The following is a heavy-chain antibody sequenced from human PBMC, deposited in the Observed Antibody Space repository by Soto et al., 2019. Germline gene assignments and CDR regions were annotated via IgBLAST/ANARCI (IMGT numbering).Heavy chain of an antibody. CDR1: GFTFSSCG. CDR3: AKDSAIVYNYGYFDY. V-gene: IGHV3-30*18. J-gene: IGHJ4*02. CDR2: ISYDGTTK. D-gene: IGHD5-18*01. Sequence: ALRLSCAASGFTFSSCGMHWVRQAPGKGLEWVAVISYDGTTKYYADSVKGRFTISRDNSKSTLYLQMNSLRAEDTAVYYCAKDSAIVYNYGYFDYWGQGALVTVSS.